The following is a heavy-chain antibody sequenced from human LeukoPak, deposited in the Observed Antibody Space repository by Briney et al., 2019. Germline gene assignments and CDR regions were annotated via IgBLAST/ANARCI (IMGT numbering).Heavy chain of an antibody. CDR3: ARVPRVEQFLDP. CDR2: ISAYNGNT. V-gene: IGHV1-18*01. Sequence: ASVKVSCKASGYTFTSYGISWVRQAPGQGLEWMGWISAYNGNTNYAQKLQGRVTMTTDTSTSTAYMELRSLRSDDTAVCYCARVPRVEQFLDPWGQGTLVTVSS. J-gene: IGHJ5*02. CDR1: GYTFTSYG. D-gene: IGHD1/OR15-1a*01.